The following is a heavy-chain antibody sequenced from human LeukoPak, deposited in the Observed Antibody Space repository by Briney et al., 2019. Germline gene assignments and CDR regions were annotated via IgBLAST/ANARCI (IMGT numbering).Heavy chain of an antibody. V-gene: IGHV4-59*08. J-gene: IGHJ5*02. D-gene: IGHD3-10*01. CDR2: IYYSGIT. CDR1: GGSFSGYY. CDR3: ARQVLSQRSKWFDP. Sequence: PSETLSLTCAVYGGSFSGYYWSWIRQPPGKGLEWIGYIYYSGITNYNPSLKSRVTISVDTSKNQFYLKLSSVTAADTAVYYCARQVLSQRSKWFDPWGQGTLVTVSS.